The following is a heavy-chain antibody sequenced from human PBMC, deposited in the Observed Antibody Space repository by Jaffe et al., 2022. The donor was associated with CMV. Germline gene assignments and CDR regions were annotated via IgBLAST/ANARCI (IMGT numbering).Heavy chain of an antibody. Sequence: EVQLVQSGAEVKKPGESLKISCKGSGYSFTSYWIGWVRQMPGKGLEWMGIIYPGDSDTRYSPSFQGQVTISADKSISTAYLQWSSLKASDTAMYYCARPSDGYNSAVQPIIDWYFDLWGRGTLVTVSS. CDR1: GYSFTSYW. D-gene: IGHD5-12*01. J-gene: IGHJ2*01. CDR2: IYPGDSDT. CDR3: ARPSDGYNSAVQPIIDWYFDL. V-gene: IGHV5-51*01.